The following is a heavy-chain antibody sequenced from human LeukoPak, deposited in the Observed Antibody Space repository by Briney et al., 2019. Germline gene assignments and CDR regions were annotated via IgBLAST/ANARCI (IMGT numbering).Heavy chain of an antibody. CDR1: GGSISNYY. J-gene: IGHJ2*01. Sequence: PSETLSLTCTVSGGSISNYYWSWIRQPPGKGLEWIGYIYHSGSTNYNPSLKSRDTISVNTSKNQFSLKLSSVTAADTALYFCARDSYGDYWYFDLWGRGTLVTVSS. D-gene: IGHD4-17*01. CDR3: ARDSYGDYWYFDL. V-gene: IGHV4-59*01. CDR2: IYHSGST.